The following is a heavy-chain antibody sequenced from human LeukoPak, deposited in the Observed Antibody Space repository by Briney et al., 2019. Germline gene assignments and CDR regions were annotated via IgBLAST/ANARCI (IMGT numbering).Heavy chain of an antibody. Sequence: KPGGSLILSRAASGFTFSSYSMNWVRRAPGKGLERVSSISTTSNYIYYADSVKGRFTISRDNAKSSLYLQMNSLRAEDTALYYCVQRGVGPRGTYYFDFWGQGTLVTVSS. J-gene: IGHJ4*02. CDR3: VQRGVGPRGTYYFDF. CDR2: ISTTSNYI. V-gene: IGHV3-21*01. D-gene: IGHD1-26*01. CDR1: GFTFSSYS.